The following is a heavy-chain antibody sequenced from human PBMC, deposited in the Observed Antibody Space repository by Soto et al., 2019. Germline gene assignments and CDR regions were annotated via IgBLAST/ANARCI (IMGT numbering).Heavy chain of an antibody. D-gene: IGHD2-15*01. CDR1: GGSISSGGYY. J-gene: IGHJ6*02. CDR2: IYYSGST. V-gene: IGHV4-31*03. CDR3: AALCSGGSCYGMDV. Sequence: QVQLQESGPGLVKPSQTLSLTCTVSGGSISSGGYYWSWIRQHPGKGLEWIGYIYYSGSTYYNPSLKSRVTISVDTTKNQFSLKLSSVTAADTAVYYGAALCSGGSCYGMDVWGQGTTVTVSS.